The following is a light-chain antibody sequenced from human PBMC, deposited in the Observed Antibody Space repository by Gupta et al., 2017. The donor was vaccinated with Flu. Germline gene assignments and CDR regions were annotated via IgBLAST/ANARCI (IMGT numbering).Light chain of an antibody. V-gene: IGKV3-20*01. CDR3: QQYGSSPRVT. J-gene: IGKJ1*01. CDR2: GAS. CDR1: QSVSSSY. Sequence: EIVLTQPPGTLSLSPGERATLSCRASQSVSSSYLAWYQQKPGQAPRLLIYGASSRAPGIPDRFSGSGSGTDFTLTISRLEPEDFAVYYCQQYGSSPRVTFGQGTKVEIK.